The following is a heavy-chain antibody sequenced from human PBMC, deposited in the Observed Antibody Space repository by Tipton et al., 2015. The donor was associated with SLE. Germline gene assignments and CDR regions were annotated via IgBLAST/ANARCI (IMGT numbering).Heavy chain of an antibody. V-gene: IGHV4-34*01. CDR1: GGSFSGYY. D-gene: IGHD3-10*01. Sequence: TLSLTCAVYGGSFSGYYWNWIRQPPGKGLEWIGEINHSGSTNYNPSLKSRVTISVDTSKNQFSLKVSSVTAADTAVYYCASKGGSGSYYPNWGQGTLVTVSS. J-gene: IGHJ4*02. CDR2: INHSGST. CDR3: ASKGGSGSYYPN.